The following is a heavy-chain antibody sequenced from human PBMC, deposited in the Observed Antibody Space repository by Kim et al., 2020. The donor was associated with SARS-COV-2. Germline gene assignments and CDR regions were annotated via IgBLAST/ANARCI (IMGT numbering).Heavy chain of an antibody. CDR3: ARAIDSCGYYY. CDR1: GGSLIGYY. Sequence: SETLSLTCAVSGGSLIGYYSMWIRQSPGKGLEWIGEVTHGGSTNYSPYLKDRVIISADMSKRQLSLKLASVTAADTAVYFCARAIDSCGYYYWGQGTPVTVSS. V-gene: IGHV4-34*01. D-gene: IGHD3-22*01. CDR2: VTHGGST. J-gene: IGHJ4*02.